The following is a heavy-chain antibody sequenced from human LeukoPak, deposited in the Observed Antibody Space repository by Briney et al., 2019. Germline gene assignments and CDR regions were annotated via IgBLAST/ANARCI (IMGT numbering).Heavy chain of an antibody. CDR2: INHSGST. V-gene: IGHV4-34*01. D-gene: IGHD4-23*01. J-gene: IGHJ4*02. Sequence: SETLSLTCAIYSGSFSSYYSSWIRQPPGKGLEWIGEINHSGSTNYNPSLKSRVAISVDTSKNQFSLKLSSVTAADTAVYYCARGRWYQDYWGQGTLVTVSS. CDR3: ARGRWYQDY. CDR1: SGSFSSYY.